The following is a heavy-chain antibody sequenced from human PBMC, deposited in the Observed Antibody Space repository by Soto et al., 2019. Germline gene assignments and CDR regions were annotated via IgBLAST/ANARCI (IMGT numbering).Heavy chain of an antibody. CDR3: AKSTGIAVAGTSFDP. CDR2: ISGSGGST. CDR1: GFTFSSYA. J-gene: IGHJ5*02. V-gene: IGHV3-23*01. D-gene: IGHD6-19*01. Sequence: EVQLLESGGGLVQPGGSLRLSCAAPGFTFSSYAMSWVRQAPGKGLEWVSAISGSGGSTYYADSVKGRFTISRDNSKNTLYLQMNSLRAEDTAVHYCAKSTGIAVAGTSFDPWGQGTLVTVSS.